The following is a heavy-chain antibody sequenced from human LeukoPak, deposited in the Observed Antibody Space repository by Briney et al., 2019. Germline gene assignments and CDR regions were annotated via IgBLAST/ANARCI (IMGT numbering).Heavy chain of an antibody. D-gene: IGHD2-21*02. CDR1: GFTFSRYA. V-gene: IGHV3-23*01. J-gene: IGHJ4*02. CDR3: AKEDCSVYCSTFDY. Sequence: GGSLRLSCAASGFTFSRYAMSWVRQAPGKGLEWVSAISGSGGTTYYADSVKGRFTSSRDNPKGTLYLQMNSLRAEDTAVYYGAKEDCSVYCSTFDYWGQGTVVTVSS. CDR2: ISGSGGTT.